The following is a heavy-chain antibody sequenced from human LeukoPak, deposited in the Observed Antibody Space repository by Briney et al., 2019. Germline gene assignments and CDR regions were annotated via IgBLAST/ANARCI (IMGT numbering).Heavy chain of an antibody. CDR3: AKGPGRRLGALSS. J-gene: IGHJ5*02. CDR1: GFTFSGYG. CDR2: IWYDGSDK. V-gene: IGHV3-33*06. D-gene: IGHD3-16*02. Sequence: GGSLRLSCAASGFTFSGYGMHWVRQAPAKGLEWVAVIWYDGSDKYYADSVKGRFTISRDNSKDTLYLQMNSLGAEDTAVYYCAKGPGRRLGALSSWGQGTLVTVSS.